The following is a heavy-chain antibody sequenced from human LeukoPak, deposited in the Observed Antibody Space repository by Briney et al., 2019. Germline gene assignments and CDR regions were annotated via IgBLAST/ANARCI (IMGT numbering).Heavy chain of an antibody. V-gene: IGHV3-30*02. Sequence: PGGSLRLSCAASGFTFSNYGIHWVRQAPGKGLEWVAFIRHDGSNQFYADSVKGRFTISRDNSKSTVYLQMSSLRPEDTALYFCAKGCVSGLFVIIRAANDYWGQGTLVTVSS. J-gene: IGHJ4*02. CDR2: IRHDGSNQ. CDR3: AKGCVSGLFVIIRAANDY. CDR1: GFTFSNYG. D-gene: IGHD2-2*01.